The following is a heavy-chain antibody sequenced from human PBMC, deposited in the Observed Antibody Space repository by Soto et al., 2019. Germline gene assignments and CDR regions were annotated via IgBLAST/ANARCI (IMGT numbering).Heavy chain of an antibody. V-gene: IGHV3-23*01. CDR2: ISGSGGST. CDR1: GFTFSSSA. J-gene: IGHJ3*02. Sequence: EVQLLESGGGSGQPGWSLRLSCAASGFTFSSSAMSWVRQAPGKGLEWVSAISGSGGSTYYADSVKGRFTISRDNSKNTLYLQMNSRRAEDTAVYYCAKDDYYYDSSGFAYPDAFDIWGQGTMVTVSS. D-gene: IGHD3-22*01. CDR3: AKDDYYYDSSGFAYPDAFDI.